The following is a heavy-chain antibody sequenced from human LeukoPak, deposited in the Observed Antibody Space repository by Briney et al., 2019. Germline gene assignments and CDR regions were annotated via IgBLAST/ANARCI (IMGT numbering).Heavy chain of an antibody. D-gene: IGHD3-22*01. Sequence: PGGSLRLSCVASGFTFSNYGMSWVRQAPGKGLEYVSAISSNGGSTYYANSVKGRFTISRDNSKNTLYLQMGSLRAEDTAVYYCARVVRKSSGYYFYYMDVWGKGTTVTVSS. V-gene: IGHV3-64*01. CDR1: GFTFSNYG. CDR3: ARVVRKSSGYYFYYMDV. J-gene: IGHJ6*03. CDR2: ISSNGGST.